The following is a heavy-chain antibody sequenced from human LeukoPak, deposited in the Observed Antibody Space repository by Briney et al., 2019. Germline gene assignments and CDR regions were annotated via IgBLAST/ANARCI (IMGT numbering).Heavy chain of an antibody. D-gene: IGHD2-15*01. V-gene: IGHV6-1*01. CDR1: GDSVSSNSAA. J-gene: IGHJ4*02. CDR2: TYYRSKWYN. CDR3: ARADCSGGSCHFDY. Sequence: SQTPSLTCAISGDSVSSNSAAWNWIRQSPSRGLEWLGRTYYRSKWYNGYAVSVKSRITINPDTSKNQFSLQLNSVTPEDTAVYYCARADCSGGSCHFDYWGQGTLVTVSS.